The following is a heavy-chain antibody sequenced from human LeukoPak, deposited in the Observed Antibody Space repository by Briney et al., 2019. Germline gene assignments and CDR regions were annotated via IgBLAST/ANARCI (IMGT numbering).Heavy chain of an antibody. D-gene: IGHD3-9*01. CDR2: ISYDGSNK. J-gene: IGHJ4*02. Sequence: GRSLRLSCAASGFTFSSYAMHWVRQAPGKGLEWVAVISYDGSNKYYADSVKGRFTISRDNSKNTLYLQMNSLRAEDTAVYYCARGFGSAYDILTGNTPVDYWGQGTLVTVSS. CDR3: ARGFGSAYDILTGNTPVDY. CDR1: GFTFSSYA. V-gene: IGHV3-30-3*01.